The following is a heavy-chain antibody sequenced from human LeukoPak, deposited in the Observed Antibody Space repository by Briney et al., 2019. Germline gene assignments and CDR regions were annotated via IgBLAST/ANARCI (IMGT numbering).Heavy chain of an antibody. Sequence: PSETLSLTCTVSGGSISSYYWSWIRQPPGKGXXXXGYIYYSGSTNYNPTLKSRVTISVDTSKNQFSLKLSSVTAADTAVYYCARGKDYVPPYYFDYWGQGTLVTVSS. J-gene: IGHJ4*02. D-gene: IGHD4-17*01. V-gene: IGHV4-59*01. CDR2: IYYSGST. CDR3: ARGKDYVPPYYFDY. CDR1: GGSISSYY.